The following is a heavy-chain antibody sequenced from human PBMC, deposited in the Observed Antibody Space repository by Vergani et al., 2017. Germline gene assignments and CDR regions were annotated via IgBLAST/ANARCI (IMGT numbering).Heavy chain of an antibody. J-gene: IGHJ6*03. CDR3: ARESSSRQHYYDYYMDV. Sequence: QVQLQESGPGLVKPSQTLSLTCTVSGGSISSGSYYWSWIRQPAGKGLEWIGRIYTSGSTNYNPSLKSRVTMSVDTSKNQFSLKLSSVTAADTAVYYCARESSSRQHYYDYYMDVWGKGTTVTVSS. CDR2: IYTSGST. CDR1: GGSISSGSYY. D-gene: IGHD6-6*01. V-gene: IGHV4-61*02.